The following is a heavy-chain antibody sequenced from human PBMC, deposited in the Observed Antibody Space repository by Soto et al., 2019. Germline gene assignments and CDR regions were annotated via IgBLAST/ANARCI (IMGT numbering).Heavy chain of an antibody. CDR3: AREVAAEHSPSTLGGNYYGMDV. CDR1: GFTFSSYS. Sequence: PGGSLRLSCAASGFTFSSYSMNWVRQAPGKGLEWVSSISSSSSYIYYADSVKGRFTISRDNAKNSLYLQMNSLRAEDTAVYYCAREVAAEHSPSTLGGNYYGMDVWAQGTTVTVSS. V-gene: IGHV3-21*01. CDR2: ISSSSSYI. J-gene: IGHJ6*02. D-gene: IGHD6-13*01.